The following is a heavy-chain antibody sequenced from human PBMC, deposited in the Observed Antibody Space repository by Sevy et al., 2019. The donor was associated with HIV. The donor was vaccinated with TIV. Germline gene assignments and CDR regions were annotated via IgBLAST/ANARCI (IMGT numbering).Heavy chain of an antibody. D-gene: IGHD6-19*01. V-gene: IGHV1-3*01. Sequence: ASVKVSCKASGYTFTSYAMHWVRQAPGQRLEWMGWINAGNGNTKYSQKFQGRVTITRDTSASTAYMELSSLRSEDTAVYYCVRVGYSSGWYQALYFDYWGQGTLVTVSS. CDR2: INAGNGNT. CDR1: GYTFTSYA. CDR3: VRVGYSSGWYQALYFDY. J-gene: IGHJ4*02.